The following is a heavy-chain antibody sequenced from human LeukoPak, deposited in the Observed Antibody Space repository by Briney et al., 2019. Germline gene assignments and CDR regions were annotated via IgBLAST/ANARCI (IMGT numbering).Heavy chain of an antibody. CDR3: AKDHDYGDRNWFDP. CDR1: GFTFSTYA. D-gene: IGHD4-17*01. Sequence: GGSLRLSCAASGFTFSTYAMTWVRQAPGKGLEWVSTISGSGGSTYYADSVKGRFTIPRDNSNNTLYLQMNSLRAEDTAVYSCAKDHDYGDRNWFDPWGQGTLVTVSS. J-gene: IGHJ5*02. V-gene: IGHV3-23*01. CDR2: ISGSGGST.